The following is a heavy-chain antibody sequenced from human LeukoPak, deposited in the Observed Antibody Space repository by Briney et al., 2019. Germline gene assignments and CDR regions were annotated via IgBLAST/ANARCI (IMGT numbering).Heavy chain of an antibody. CDR3: AIPGAYYYYYMDV. J-gene: IGHJ6*03. Sequence: GGSLRLSCAASGFTFSSYSMSWVRQAPGKGLEWVSVIYSGGSTYYADSVKGRFTISRDNSKNTLYLQMNSLRAEDTAVYYCAIPGAYYYYYMDVWGKGTTVTISS. V-gene: IGHV3-66*04. CDR1: GFTFSSYS. CDR2: IYSGGST.